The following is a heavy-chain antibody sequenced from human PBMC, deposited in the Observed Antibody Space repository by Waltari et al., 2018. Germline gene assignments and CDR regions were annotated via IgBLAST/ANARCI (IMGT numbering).Heavy chain of an antibody. V-gene: IGHV1-69*05. Sequence: QVQLVQSGAEVKKPGSSVKVSCKASGGTFSSYAISWVRQAPGQGLAWMGGIIPISGTSNYAQKFQGRVTITTDESTSTAYMELSSLRSEDTAVYYCARAFAYCSGGSCPNWFDPWGQGTLVTVSS. J-gene: IGHJ5*02. CDR2: IIPISGTS. D-gene: IGHD2-15*01. CDR1: GGTFSSYA. CDR3: ARAFAYCSGGSCPNWFDP.